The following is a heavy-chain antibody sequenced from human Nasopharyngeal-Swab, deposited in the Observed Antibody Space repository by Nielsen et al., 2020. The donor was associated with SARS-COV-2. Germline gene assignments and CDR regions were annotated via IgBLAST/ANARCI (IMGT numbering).Heavy chain of an antibody. CDR2: INHSGST. CDR1: GGSFSGYY. Sequence: SETLSLTCAVYGGSFSGYYWSWIRQPPGKGLEWIGEINHSGSTNYNPSLKSRVNISVDTSKNQFSLKLSSVTAADTAVYYCARGRYYDILTGYYYFDYWGQGTLVTVSS. V-gene: IGHV4-34*01. CDR3: ARGRYYDILTGYYYFDY. D-gene: IGHD3-9*01. J-gene: IGHJ4*02.